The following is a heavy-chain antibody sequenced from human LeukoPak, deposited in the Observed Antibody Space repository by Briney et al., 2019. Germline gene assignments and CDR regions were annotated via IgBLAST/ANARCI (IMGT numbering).Heavy chain of an antibody. Sequence: GGSLRLSCAASGFTLSSYAMSWVRQAPGKGLEWVSAISGSGGSTYYADSVKGRFTISRDNAKNSLYLQMNSLRAEDTAVYYCARGQQTAKYYDFWSGYLSAFDIWGQGTMVTVSS. J-gene: IGHJ3*02. CDR2: ISGSGGST. CDR3: ARGQQTAKYYDFWSGYLSAFDI. D-gene: IGHD3-3*01. CDR1: GFTLSSYA. V-gene: IGHV3-23*01.